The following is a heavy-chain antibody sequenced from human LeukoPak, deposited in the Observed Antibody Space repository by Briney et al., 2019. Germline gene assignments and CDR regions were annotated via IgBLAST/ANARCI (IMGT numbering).Heavy chain of an antibody. CDR1: EFTFSSYA. CDR2: VSYDGSNK. J-gene: IGHJ3*02. D-gene: IGHD3-16*02. V-gene: IGHV3-30-3*01. CDR3: ARGYDYVWGSYLPPFDI. Sequence: GRSLRLSCAASEFTFSSYAMHWVRQAPGKGLEWVAVVSYDGSNKYYADSVKGRFTISRDNSKNTLYLQMNSLRAEDTAVYYCARGYDYVWGSYLPPFDIWGQGTMVTVSS.